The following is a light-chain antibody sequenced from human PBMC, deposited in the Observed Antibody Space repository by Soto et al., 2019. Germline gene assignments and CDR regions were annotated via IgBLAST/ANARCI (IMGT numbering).Light chain of an antibody. CDR3: FSFTTTSTHV. CDR1: SSDVGGYNY. V-gene: IGLV2-11*01. Sequence: SVLTQPRSVSGSPGQSVTISCTGTSSDVGGYNYVSWYQQHPGKAPKLMIYDVSKRPSGVPDRFSGSKSGNTASLTISGLQAEDEADYFCFSFTTTSTHVFGTGTKVTVL. CDR2: DVS. J-gene: IGLJ1*01.